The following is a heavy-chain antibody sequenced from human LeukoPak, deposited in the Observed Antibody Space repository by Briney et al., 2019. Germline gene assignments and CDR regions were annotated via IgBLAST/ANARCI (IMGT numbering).Heavy chain of an antibody. CDR1: GFTFSDYY. D-gene: IGHD3-22*01. CDR3: ARDSRVIVVPPRPFDI. CDR2: ISSSGSTI. J-gene: IGHJ3*02. Sequence: NPGGSLRLSCAASGFTFSDYYMSWIRQAPGKGLEWVSYISSSGSTIYYADSVKGRFTISRDNAKNSLYLQMNSLRAEDTAVYYCARDSRVIVVPPRPFDIWGQGTMVTVSS. V-gene: IGHV3-11*04.